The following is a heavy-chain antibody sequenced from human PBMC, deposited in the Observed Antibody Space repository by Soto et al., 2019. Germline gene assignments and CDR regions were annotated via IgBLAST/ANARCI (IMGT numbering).Heavy chain of an antibody. CDR1: GGSISSYG. J-gene: IGHJ5*02. V-gene: IGHV4-59*01. CDR3: ARGLLPRQGYYWFDP. CDR2: IYYSGST. Sequence: LEILSLTCTVSGGSISSYGWSWIRQPPGKGLEWIGYIYYSGSTNYNPSLKSRVTISVDTSKNQFSLKLSSVTAADTAVYYCARGLLPRQGYYWFDPWGQGTLVTSPQ. D-gene: IGHD1-1*01.